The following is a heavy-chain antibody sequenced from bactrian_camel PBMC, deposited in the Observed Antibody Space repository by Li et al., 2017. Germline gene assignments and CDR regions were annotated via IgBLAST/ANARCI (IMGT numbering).Heavy chain of an antibody. V-gene: IGHV3S53*01. CDR2: IDNHRDT. D-gene: IGHD4*01. CDR3: AASGFILGGYCSRSFKF. J-gene: IGHJ4*01. Sequence: ASVQTGGSLTLSCVASGFSYSPNMAWFRQAEGKERELVASIDNHRDTTYADPVKGRFTISKDNDGKTLYLRMSSLKPEDAATYYCAASGFILGGYCSRSFKFWGQGTQVTVS. CDR1: GFSYSPN.